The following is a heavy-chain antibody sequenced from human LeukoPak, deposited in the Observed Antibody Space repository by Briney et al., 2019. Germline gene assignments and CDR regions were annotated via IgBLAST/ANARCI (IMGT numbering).Heavy chain of an antibody. CDR3: ASVTVTTWAPDGHMDV. Sequence: GSSVKVSCKASGGTFSNYAISWVRQAPGQGVEWMGRIIPMFGTTNYAQNFQGRVTITTDESTSTAYMEVSSLRIEDTAVYYCASVTVTTWAPDGHMDVWGKGTTVTVSS. D-gene: IGHD4-11*01. CDR1: GGTFSNYA. J-gene: IGHJ6*03. V-gene: IGHV1-69*05. CDR2: IIPMFGTT.